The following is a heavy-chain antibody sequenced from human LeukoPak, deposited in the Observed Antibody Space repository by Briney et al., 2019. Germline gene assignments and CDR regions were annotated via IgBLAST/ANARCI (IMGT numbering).Heavy chain of an antibody. V-gene: IGHV4-39*07. CDR3: AISLGYCSSTSCFRWFDP. J-gene: IGHJ5*02. D-gene: IGHD2-2*01. Sequence: SETLSLTCTVSGGSISSISYYWGWIRQPPGTGLEWIGSFYYRGNTYYNPSLKSRVTIFVDTSKNQFSLKLSSVTAADTAVYYCAISLGYCSSTSCFRWFDPWGQGTLVTVSS. CDR1: GGSISSISYY. CDR2: FYYRGNT.